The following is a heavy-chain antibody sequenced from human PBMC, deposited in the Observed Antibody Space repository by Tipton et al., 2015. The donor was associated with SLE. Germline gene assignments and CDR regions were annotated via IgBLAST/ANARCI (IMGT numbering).Heavy chain of an antibody. Sequence: TLSLTCSVSGGSISSGNYYWTFIRQSATRGLEWIGYIYYKGSTDYKSSLKSRLTISIDTSKNQVSLKLTSVTAADTAVYYYARAPLFGVVTVRGPFDYWGQGTLVTVPS. CDR3: ARAPLFGVVTVRGPFDY. CDR2: IYYKGST. J-gene: IGHJ4*02. D-gene: IGHD3-3*01. V-gene: IGHV4-61*10. CDR1: GGSISSGNYY.